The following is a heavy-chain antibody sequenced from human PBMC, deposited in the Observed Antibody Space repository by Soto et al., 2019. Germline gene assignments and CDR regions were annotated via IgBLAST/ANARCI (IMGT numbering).Heavy chain of an antibody. CDR1: GFTFRNAG. CDR3: TPKPCAYGDYCDP. V-gene: IGHV3-15*07. J-gene: IGHJ5*02. Sequence: GGSLRLSCAASGFTFRNAGMNWVRQAPGKGLEWVGRIKSKTDGGTTDYAAPVKGRFTISRDDSKNTLYLQMNSLKTEDTAVYYCTPKPCAYGDYCDPWGQGTLVTVSS. D-gene: IGHD4-17*01. CDR2: IKSKTDGGTT.